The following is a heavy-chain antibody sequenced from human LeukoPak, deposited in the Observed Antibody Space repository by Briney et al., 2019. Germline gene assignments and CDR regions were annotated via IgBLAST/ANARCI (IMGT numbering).Heavy chain of an antibody. CDR3: AREPTAMIL. CDR1: GFTFSSYA. J-gene: IGHJ4*02. D-gene: IGHD5-18*01. CDR2: ISSSSTYI. Sequence: PGGSLRLSCAASGFTFSSYAMSWVRQTPGKGLEWVSSISSSSTYIYYADSVKGRFTISRDNAKNSLYLQMNSLRAEDTAVYYCAREPTAMILWGQGTLVTVSS. V-gene: IGHV3-21*01.